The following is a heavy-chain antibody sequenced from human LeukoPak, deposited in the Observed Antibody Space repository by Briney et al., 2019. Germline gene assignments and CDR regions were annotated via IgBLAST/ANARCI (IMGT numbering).Heavy chain of an antibody. D-gene: IGHD3-16*01. V-gene: IGHV1-24*01. J-gene: IGHJ5*02. CDR2: FDPEDGET. CDR1: GYTLTELS. Sequence: GASVKVSCKVSGYTLTELSMHWVRQAPGKGLEWMGGFDPEDGETIYAQKFQGRVTMTEDTSTDTAYMELSSLRSEDTAVYYCATDGGLTPYTGWFDPWGQGTLVTVSS. CDR3: ATDGGLTPYTGWFDP.